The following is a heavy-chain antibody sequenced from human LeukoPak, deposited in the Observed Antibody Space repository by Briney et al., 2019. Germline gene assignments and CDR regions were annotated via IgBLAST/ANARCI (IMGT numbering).Heavy chain of an antibody. V-gene: IGHV4-59*01. CDR1: GGSISSYY. Sequence: SETLSLTCTVSGGSISSYYWSWIRQPPGKGLEWIGYIYYSGSTNYNPSLKRRVTISVDTSKNQFSLKLSSVTAADTAVYYCARVSYDSSGIDYWGQGTLVTVSS. CDR3: ARVSYDSSGIDY. CDR2: IYYSGST. J-gene: IGHJ4*02. D-gene: IGHD3-22*01.